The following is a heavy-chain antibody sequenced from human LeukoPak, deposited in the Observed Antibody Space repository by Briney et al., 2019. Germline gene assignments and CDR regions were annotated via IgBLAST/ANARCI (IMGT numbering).Heavy chain of an antibody. CDR1: GFTVTTNY. J-gene: IGHJ5*02. Sequence: KSGGSLRLSCAASGFTVTTNYMSWVRQAPGKGLEWVSSISSSSSYIYYADSVKGRFTISRDNAKNSLYLQMNSLRAEDTAVYYCARDRAVLGWFDPWGQGTLVTVSS. CDR2: ISSSSSYI. D-gene: IGHD6-19*01. V-gene: IGHV3-21*01. CDR3: ARDRAVLGWFDP.